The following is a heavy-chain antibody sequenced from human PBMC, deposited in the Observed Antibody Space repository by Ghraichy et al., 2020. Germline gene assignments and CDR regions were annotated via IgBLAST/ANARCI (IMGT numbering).Heavy chain of an antibody. J-gene: IGHJ4*02. Sequence: GGSLRLSCAASGFTFSAYAMHWVRQAPGKGLEWVAHIRYDGTNKNYGDFVKGRFTISRDNSKNTLYLQMNSLGAEDTAVYYCAKFVGGATFDHWGQGTLVTVSS. CDR3: AKFVGGATFDH. V-gene: IGHV3-30*02. CDR1: GFTFSAYA. CDR2: IRYDGTNK. D-gene: IGHD3-16*01.